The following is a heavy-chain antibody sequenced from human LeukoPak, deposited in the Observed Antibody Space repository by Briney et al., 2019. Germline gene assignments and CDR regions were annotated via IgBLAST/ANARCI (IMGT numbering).Heavy chain of an antibody. CDR2: ISSSSSYI. CDR3: VKEVDDWPNNWFDP. CDR1: GFTFSSYS. D-gene: IGHD3-9*01. J-gene: IGHJ5*02. Sequence: GGSLRLSCAASGFTFSSYSMNWVRQAPGKGLEWVSSISSSSSYIYYADSVKGRFTISRDNSRNTLFLQVNSLRAEDTAVYYCVKEVDDWPNNWFDPWGQGTLVTVSS. V-gene: IGHV3-21*04.